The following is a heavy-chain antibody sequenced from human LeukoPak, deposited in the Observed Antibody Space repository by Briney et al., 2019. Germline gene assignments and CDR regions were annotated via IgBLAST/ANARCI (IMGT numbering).Heavy chain of an antibody. CDR1: GFTFSSYA. CDR2: NSGIGGST. Sequence: GGSLRLSCAASGFTFSSYAMSWVRQAPGRGLGWVSANSGIGGSTYYADSVKGRFTISRDNSKNTLYLQMNSLRAEDTAVYYCARAPGRRYCSSTGCYTNFQHWGQGTLVTVSS. J-gene: IGHJ1*01. CDR3: ARAPGRRYCSSTGCYTNFQH. D-gene: IGHD2-2*02. V-gene: IGHV3-23*01.